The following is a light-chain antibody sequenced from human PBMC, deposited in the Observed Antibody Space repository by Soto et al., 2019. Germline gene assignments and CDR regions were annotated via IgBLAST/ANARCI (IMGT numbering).Light chain of an antibody. CDR2: EGN. CDR1: SSDVGNYDL. V-gene: IGLV2-23*01. J-gene: IGLJ1*01. Sequence: SVLTQPASVSGSPGQSITISCTGTSSDVGNYDLVSWYQHHPGKAPKLIVYEGNKRPSGVSDRFSDSKSGNTASLTISGLQADDEADYYCCSFAGGHSYVFGTGTKVTVL. CDR3: CSFAGGHSYV.